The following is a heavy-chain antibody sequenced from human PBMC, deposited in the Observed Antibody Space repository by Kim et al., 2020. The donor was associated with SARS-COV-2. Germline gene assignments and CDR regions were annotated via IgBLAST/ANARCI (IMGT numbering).Heavy chain of an antibody. CDR1: GGSISSSSYY. Sequence: SETLSLTCTVSGGSISSSSYYWGWIRQPPGKGLEWIGSIYYSGSTYYNPSLKSRVTISVDTSKNQFSLKLSSVTAADTAVYYCARQDLWFGEYPFDYWGQGTLVTGSS. CDR2: IYYSGST. CDR3: ARQDLWFGEYPFDY. V-gene: IGHV4-39*01. D-gene: IGHD3-10*01. J-gene: IGHJ4*02.